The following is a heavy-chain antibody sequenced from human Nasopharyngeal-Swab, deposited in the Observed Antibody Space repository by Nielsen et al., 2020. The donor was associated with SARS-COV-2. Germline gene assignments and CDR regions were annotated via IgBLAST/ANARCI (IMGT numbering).Heavy chain of an antibody. V-gene: IGHV7-4-1*02. D-gene: IGHD6-13*01. Sequence: ASVKVSCKASGYTFTSYAMNWVRQAPGQGLEWMGWINTNTGNPTYAQGFTGRFVFSLDTSVSTAYLQISSLKAEDTAVYYCARDTRSSWYYYYGMDVWGQGTMVTVSS. CDR1: GYTFTSYA. J-gene: IGHJ6*02. CDR3: ARDTRSSWYYYYGMDV. CDR2: INTNTGNP.